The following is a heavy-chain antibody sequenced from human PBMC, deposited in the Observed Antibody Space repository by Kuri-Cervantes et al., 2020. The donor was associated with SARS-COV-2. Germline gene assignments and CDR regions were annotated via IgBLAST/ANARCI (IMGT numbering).Heavy chain of an antibody. D-gene: IGHD2-2*01. CDR1: GYTFTSYG. CDR3: ARVLTNRIHGSDVVVVPAAGFDY. Sequence: ASVKVSCQASGYTFTSYGISWVRQAPGQGLEWMGWISAYNGNKNYAQKLQGRVTMTTDTSTSTAYIELRSLRSDDTAVDYCARVLTNRIHGSDVVVVPAAGFDYWGQGTLVTVSS. CDR2: ISAYNGNK. J-gene: IGHJ4*02. V-gene: IGHV1-18*01.